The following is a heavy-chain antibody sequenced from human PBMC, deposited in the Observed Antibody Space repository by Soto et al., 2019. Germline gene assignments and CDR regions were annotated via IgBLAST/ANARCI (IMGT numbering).Heavy chain of an antibody. V-gene: IGHV3-23*01. CDR1: GFTFSSYA. CDR3: AKETSLGSYGVYYGLDV. D-gene: IGHD1-26*01. J-gene: IGHJ6*02. CDR2: MSGSGGST. Sequence: QSGGSLRLSCAASGFTFSSYAMSWVRQAPGKGLEWVSAMSGSGGSTYYADSVKGRFTISRDYSKNTLYLQMNSLRVEDTASYYCAKETSLGSYGVYYGLDVWGQGTTVTVSS.